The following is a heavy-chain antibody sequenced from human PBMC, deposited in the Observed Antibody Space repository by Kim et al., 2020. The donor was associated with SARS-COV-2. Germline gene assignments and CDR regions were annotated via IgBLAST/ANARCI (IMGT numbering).Heavy chain of an antibody. CDR2: INHSGST. D-gene: IGHD3-10*01. J-gene: IGHJ6*01. CDR1: GGSFSGYY. Sequence: SETLSLTCAVYGGSFSGYYWSWIRQPPGKGLEWIGEINHSGSTNYNPSLKSRVTISVDTSKNQFSLKLSSVTAADTAVYYCARSDYYGSGIYYYYYGMDV. CDR3: ARSDYYGSGIYYYYYGMDV. V-gene: IGHV4-34*01.